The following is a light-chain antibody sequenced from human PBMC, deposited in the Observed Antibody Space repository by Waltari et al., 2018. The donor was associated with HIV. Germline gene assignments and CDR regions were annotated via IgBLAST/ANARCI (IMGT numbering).Light chain of an antibody. V-gene: IGKV1-9*01. Sequence: DIQLTQSPSFLSASVGDRVTITCQASQGIGSYLAWYQQKPGKAPKLLIYAASTLQSGVPSRFSGSGSGTEFTLTISSLQPEDFATYYCQQLNSYPRYTFGQGTKLEIK. CDR2: AAS. CDR3: QQLNSYPRYT. CDR1: QGIGSY. J-gene: IGKJ2*01.